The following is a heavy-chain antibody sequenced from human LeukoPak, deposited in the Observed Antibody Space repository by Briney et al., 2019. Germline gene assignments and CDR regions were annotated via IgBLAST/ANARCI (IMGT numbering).Heavy chain of an antibody. CDR2: ISSSSSYI. CDR1: GFTFSSYS. Sequence: PGGSLRLSCAASGFTFSSYSMNWVRQAPGKGLEWVSSISSSSSYIYYADSVKGRFTISRDNAKNSLYLQMNSLRAEDTAVYYCARVQTSTDYFGMDVWGQGTTVTVSS. CDR3: ARVQTSTDYFGMDV. D-gene: IGHD3-3*02. J-gene: IGHJ6*02. V-gene: IGHV3-21*01.